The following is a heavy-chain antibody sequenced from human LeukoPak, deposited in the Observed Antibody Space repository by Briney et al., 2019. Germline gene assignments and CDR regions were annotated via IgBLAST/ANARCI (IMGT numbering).Heavy chain of an antibody. CDR1: GFTFSSYE. J-gene: IGHJ4*02. D-gene: IGHD2-2*02. V-gene: IGHV3-48*03. CDR2: ISSSGSTI. CDR3: ARTSRYCSSTSCYSPYFDY. Sequence: GGSLRLSCAASGFTFSSYEMNWVRQAPGKGLEWVSYISSSGSTIYYADSVKGRFTISRDNAKNSLYLQMNSLRAEDTAVYYCARTSRYCSSTSCYSPYFDYWGQGTLVTVSS.